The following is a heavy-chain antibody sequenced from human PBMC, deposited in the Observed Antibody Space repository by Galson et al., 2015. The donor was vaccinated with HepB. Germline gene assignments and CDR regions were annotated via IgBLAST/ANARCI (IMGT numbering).Heavy chain of an antibody. D-gene: IGHD1-26*01. Sequence: SVKVSCKASRGAFSSYAVNWVRQAPGQGLENMGRIIPVLDVINYAQKFQGRVTFTADKSTSTAFMDLSSLSSGDTAIYYCTTGGICSGSYDFDWWGQGTLVPVS. CDR3: TTGGICSGSYDFDW. CDR2: IIPVLDVI. J-gene: IGHJ4*02. CDR1: RGAFSSYA. V-gene: IGHV1-69*04.